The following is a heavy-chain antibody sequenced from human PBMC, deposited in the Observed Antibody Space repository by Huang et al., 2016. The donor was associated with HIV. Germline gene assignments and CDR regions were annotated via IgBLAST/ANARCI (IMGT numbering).Heavy chain of an antibody. D-gene: IGHD3-10*01. CDR2: IRSNSYGGTT. V-gene: IGHV3-49*03. CDR3: TRWGGLLWPYFDY. J-gene: IGHJ4*02. CDR1: GFTFGDYA. Sequence: EVQLVESGGGLVQPGRSLRLSCTASGFTFGDYAMSWFRQAPGKGLEWGGFIRSNSYGGTTECAASVKGSFIISRDDSKIIAYLQMSSLKTEDTAVYFCTRWGGLLWPYFDYWGQGTLVTVSS.